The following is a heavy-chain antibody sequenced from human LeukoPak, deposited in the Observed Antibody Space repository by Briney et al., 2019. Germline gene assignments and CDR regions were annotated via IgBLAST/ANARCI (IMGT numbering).Heavy chain of an antibody. J-gene: IGHJ4*02. Sequence: SETLSLTCTVSGGSISSHYWAWLRQPPWKELEWIGCMFFTGDTNYNPSLKSRVTISVDHSKNQFSLKLTSVTAADTAVYYCAKEGNDYGANSIDYWGRGTLVTVST. D-gene: IGHD4-23*01. V-gene: IGHV4-59*11. CDR2: MFFTGDT. CDR1: GGSISSHY. CDR3: AKEGNDYGANSIDY.